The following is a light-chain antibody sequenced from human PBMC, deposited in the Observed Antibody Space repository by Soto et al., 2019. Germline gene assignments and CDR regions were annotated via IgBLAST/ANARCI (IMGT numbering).Light chain of an antibody. CDR3: QEGYSTPYT. J-gene: IGKJ2*01. Sequence: DIQMTQSPSSLSASVGDRVTITCRASQSISTSLNWYQQTPGNAPKLLIYAATALHSGVPSRFSGHGSGTDFTLTIDSLQPEDFATYFCQEGYSTPYTFGQGTRLEIK. V-gene: IGKV1-39*01. CDR1: QSISTS. CDR2: AAT.